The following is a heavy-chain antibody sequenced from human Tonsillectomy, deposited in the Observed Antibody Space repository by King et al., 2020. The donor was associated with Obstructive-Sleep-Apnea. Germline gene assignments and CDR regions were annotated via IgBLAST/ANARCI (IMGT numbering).Heavy chain of an antibody. D-gene: IGHD6-25*01. CDR3: ARDSHPTALQQPLKYCFDY. CDR1: GYTFTTYY. Sequence: VQLVESGAEVKKPGASVKVSCKASGYTFTTYYLHWVRQAPGQGLEWMGIINPSGGNTNYAQKFQGRVTMTRDTSTSTVYMELSSLRSDDTAMYFCARDSHPTALQQPLKYCFDYWGQGTLVTVSS. CDR2: INPSGGNT. V-gene: IGHV1-46*01. J-gene: IGHJ4*02.